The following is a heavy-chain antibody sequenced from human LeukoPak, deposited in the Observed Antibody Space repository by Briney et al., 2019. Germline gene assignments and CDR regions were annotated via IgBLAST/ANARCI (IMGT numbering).Heavy chain of an antibody. CDR1: GGSISSGDYY. D-gene: IGHD5-12*01. Sequence: SETLSLTCTVSGGSISSGDYYWSWIRQPPGKGLEWIGYIYYSGSTYYNPSLKSRVTISVDTSKNQFSLKLGSVTAADTAVYYCARAHGVATIFYWGQGTLVTVSS. V-gene: IGHV4-30-4*01. CDR2: IYYSGST. J-gene: IGHJ4*02. CDR3: ARAHGVATIFY.